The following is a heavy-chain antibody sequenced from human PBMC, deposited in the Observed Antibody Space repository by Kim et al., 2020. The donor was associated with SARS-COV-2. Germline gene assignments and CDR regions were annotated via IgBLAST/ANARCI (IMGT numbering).Heavy chain of an antibody. CDR3: AITHSSSYYYLWK. V-gene: IGHV1-8*01. CDR1: GYTFSSND. J-gene: IGHJ4*02. D-gene: IGHD3-22*01. CDR2: MNPHSGNR. Sequence: ASVTVSCKASGYTFSSNDINWVRQATGQGPEWMAWMNPHSGNRGYAQNFQGRVTMTSDTSINTAYMELSSLRYEDTAVYYCAITHSSSYYYLWKWGQGTLVTVSS.